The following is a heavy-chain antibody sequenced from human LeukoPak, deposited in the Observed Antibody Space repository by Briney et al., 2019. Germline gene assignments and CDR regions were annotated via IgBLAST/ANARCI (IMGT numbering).Heavy chain of an antibody. Sequence: PGGSLRLSCAASGFTFSSYAMSWVRQAPGKGLEWVSAISGSGGSTYYADSVKGRFTISRDNSKNTLYLQMNSLRAEDTAVYYCAKDSYYDFWSGTDYWGQGTLVTVSS. D-gene: IGHD3-3*01. CDR1: GFTFSSYA. CDR2: ISGSGGST. J-gene: IGHJ4*02. V-gene: IGHV3-23*01. CDR3: AKDSYYDFWSGTDY.